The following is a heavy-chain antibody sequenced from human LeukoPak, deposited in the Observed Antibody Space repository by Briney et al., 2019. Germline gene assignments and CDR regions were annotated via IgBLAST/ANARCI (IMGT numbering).Heavy chain of an antibody. CDR3: ATLKMTTVTKGLSYYFDY. CDR2: IIPIFGTT. V-gene: IGHV1-69*13. Sequence: SVKVSCKASGYTFTSYAISWVRQAPGQGLEWMGGIIPIFGTTNYAQKFQGRVTITADESTSTAYMELSSLRSEDTAVYYCATLKMTTVTKGLSYYFDYWGQGTLVTVSS. CDR1: GYTFTSYA. J-gene: IGHJ4*02. D-gene: IGHD4-17*01.